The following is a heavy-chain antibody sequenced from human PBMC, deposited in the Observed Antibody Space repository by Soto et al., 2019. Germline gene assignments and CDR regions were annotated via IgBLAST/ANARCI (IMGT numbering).Heavy chain of an antibody. CDR2: IIPIFGTA. V-gene: IGHV1-69*06. D-gene: IGHD3-10*01. J-gene: IGHJ6*02. CDR3: ARGALAYGSGCDRPLYYYYGMDV. Sequence: GASVKVSCKASGGTFSSYAISWVRQAPGQGLEWMGGIIPIFGTANYAQKFQGRVTITADKSTSTAYMELSSLRSEDTAVYYCARGALAYGSGCDRPLYYYYGMDVWGQGTTVTVSS. CDR1: GGTFSSYA.